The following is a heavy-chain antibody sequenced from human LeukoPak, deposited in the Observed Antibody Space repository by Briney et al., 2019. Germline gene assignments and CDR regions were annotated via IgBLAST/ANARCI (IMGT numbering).Heavy chain of an antibody. CDR3: ARVYYCSSTSCSRRVGYFDL. CDR1: GGSISSYY. Sequence: SETLSLTCTVSGGSISSYYWSWIRQPAGKGLEWIGRIYTSGSTNYNPSLKSRVTMSVDTSKNQFSLKLSSVTAADTAVYYCARVYYCSSTSCSRRVGYFDLWGRGTLVTVSS. D-gene: IGHD2-2*01. V-gene: IGHV4-4*07. CDR2: IYTSGST. J-gene: IGHJ2*01.